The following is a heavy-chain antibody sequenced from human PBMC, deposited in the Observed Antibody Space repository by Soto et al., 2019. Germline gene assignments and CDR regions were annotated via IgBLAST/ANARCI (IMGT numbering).Heavy chain of an antibody. CDR2: IIPIFGTA. CDR1: GGTFSSYA. D-gene: IGHD2-2*01. Sequence: SVKVSCKASGGTFSSYAISWVRQAPGQGLEWMGGIIPIFGTANYAQKFQGRVTITADESTSTAYMELSSLRSEDTAVYYCARHAETDIVVVPAAIGGYYYGMDVWGQGTTVTVSS. J-gene: IGHJ6*02. CDR3: ARHAETDIVVVPAAIGGYYYGMDV. V-gene: IGHV1-69*13.